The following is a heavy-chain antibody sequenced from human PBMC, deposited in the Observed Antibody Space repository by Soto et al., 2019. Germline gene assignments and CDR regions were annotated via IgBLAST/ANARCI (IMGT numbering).Heavy chain of an antibody. V-gene: IGHV1-18*01. CDR2: ISAYNGNT. CDR3: ARDPQNHRDYGHYCYGMDV. J-gene: IGHJ6*02. D-gene: IGHD4-17*01. CDR1: GYTFTSYG. Sequence: QVQLVQSGAEVKKPGASVKVSCKASGYTFTSYGISWVRQAPGQGLEWMGWISAYNGNTNYAQKLQGRVTMTTDTSTSTAYRELGSLRSDDAAVYYCARDPQNHRDYGHYCYGMDVWGQGTTVTVSS.